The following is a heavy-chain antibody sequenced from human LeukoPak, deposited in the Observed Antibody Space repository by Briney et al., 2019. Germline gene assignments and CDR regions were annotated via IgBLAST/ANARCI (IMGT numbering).Heavy chain of an antibody. CDR1: GGSISSGDYY. J-gene: IGHJ4*02. D-gene: IGHD2-21*02. V-gene: IGHV4-30-4*01. CDR2: IYYSGST. Sequence: SETLSLTCTVSGGSISSGDYYWSWIRQPPGKGLEGIGDIYYSGSTYYNPSLKSRVTISVDTSKNQFSLKLSSVTAADTAVYYCAREGGGDSTLDYWGQGNLVIVSS. CDR3: AREGGGDSTLDY.